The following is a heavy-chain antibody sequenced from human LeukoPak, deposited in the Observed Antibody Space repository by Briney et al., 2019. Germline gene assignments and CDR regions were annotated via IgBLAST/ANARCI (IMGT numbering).Heavy chain of an antibody. CDR1: GASVGSAGYY. J-gene: IGHJ4*02. CDR3: ARTHSQSGSCRYYFGY. V-gene: IGHV4-61*08. Sequence: PSETLSLTCTVSGASVGSAGYYWSWIRQPPGGGLEWIGYVYYIANTNYNPSLKSRVTMSVDPSKNQFSLKVKSVTAADTAMYYCARTHSQSGSCRYYFGYWGQGTLVTVSS. D-gene: IGHD1-26*01. CDR2: VYYIANT.